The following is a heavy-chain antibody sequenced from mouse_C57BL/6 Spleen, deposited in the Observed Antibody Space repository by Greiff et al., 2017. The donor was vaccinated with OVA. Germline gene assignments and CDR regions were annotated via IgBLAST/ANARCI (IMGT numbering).Heavy chain of an antibody. J-gene: IGHJ1*03. CDR2: IDPSDSET. CDR3: ARSLTTVVATNFDV. CDR1: GYTFTSYW. D-gene: IGHD1-1*01. V-gene: IGHV1-52*01. Sequence: VQLQQSGAELVRPGSSVKLSCKASGYTFTSYWMHWVKQRPIQGLEWIGNIDPSDSETHYNQKFKDKATLTVDKSSSTAYMQLSSLTSEDSAVYYCARSLTTVVATNFDVWGTGTTVTVSS.